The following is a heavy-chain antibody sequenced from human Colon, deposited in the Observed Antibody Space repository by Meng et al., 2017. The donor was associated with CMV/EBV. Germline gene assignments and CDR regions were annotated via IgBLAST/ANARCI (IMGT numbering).Heavy chain of an antibody. J-gene: IGHJ5*02. CDR1: GFIFSDCG. CDR3: AKGKPDSNLNAHL. CDR2: IRYDGSHK. D-gene: IGHD2-2*01. V-gene: IGHV3-30*02. Sequence: GESLKISCVASGFIFSDCGMHWVRQAPGKGLEWVAFIRYDGSHKFYADSVQGRFTISRDNSRNTVSLQMDSLTPDDTAVYYCAKGKPDSNLNAHLWGQGTVVTVSS.